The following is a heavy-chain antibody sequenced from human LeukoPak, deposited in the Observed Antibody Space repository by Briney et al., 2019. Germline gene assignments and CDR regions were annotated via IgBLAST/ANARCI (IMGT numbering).Heavy chain of an antibody. D-gene: IGHD3-10*01. J-gene: IGHJ3*01. Sequence: GGSLRLSCVASGFTFTDYGIHWVRQAPGKGLEWVSFIHYDGSNEYYADSVKGRFTVSRDSSKSTVFLQMSSLRPDDTAVYFCAKDWGYYVSGTFPHAFDLWGQGTVLTVSS. V-gene: IGHV3-30*02. CDR1: GFTFTDYG. CDR3: AKDWGYYVSGTFPHAFDL. CDR2: IHYDGSNE.